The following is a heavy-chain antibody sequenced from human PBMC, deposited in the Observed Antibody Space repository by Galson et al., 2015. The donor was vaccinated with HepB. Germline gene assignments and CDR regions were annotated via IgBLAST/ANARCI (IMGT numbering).Heavy chain of an antibody. CDR3: ASSAALAYCGGDCYSGFDY. D-gene: IGHD2-21*01. V-gene: IGHV5-51*03. CDR1: GYSFTSYW. Sequence: QSGAEVKKPGESLKISCKGSGYSFTSYWIGWVRQMPGKGLEWMGIIYPGDSDTRYSPSFQGQVTISADKSISTAYLQWSSLKASDTAMYYCASSAALAYCGGDCYSGFDYWGQGTLVTVSS. J-gene: IGHJ4*02. CDR2: IYPGDSDT.